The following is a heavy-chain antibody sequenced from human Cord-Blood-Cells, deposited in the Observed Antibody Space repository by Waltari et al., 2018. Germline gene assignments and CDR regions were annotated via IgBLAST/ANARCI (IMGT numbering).Heavy chain of an antibody. J-gene: IGHJ3*02. D-gene: IGHD6-19*01. Sequence: QVQLVQSGAEVKKPGASVKVSCKASGYPFTGSYMHRVRPAPGQGLEWMGWINPNSGGTNYAQKFQGWVTMTRDTSISTAYMELSRLRSDDTAVYYCARSKDGQWLVTHDAFDIWGQGTMVTVSS. V-gene: IGHV1-2*04. CDR2: INPNSGGT. CDR1: GYPFTGSY. CDR3: ARSKDGQWLVTHDAFDI.